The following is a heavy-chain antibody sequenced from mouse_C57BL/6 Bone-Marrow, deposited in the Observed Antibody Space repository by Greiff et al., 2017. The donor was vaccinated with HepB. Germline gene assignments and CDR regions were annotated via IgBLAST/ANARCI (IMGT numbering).Heavy chain of an antibody. D-gene: IGHD2-1*01. CDR2: ISYDGSN. J-gene: IGHJ2*01. Sequence: EVQVVESGPGLVKPSQSLSLTCSVTGYSITSGYYWNWIRQFPGNKLEWMGYISYDGSNNYNPSLKNRISITRDTSKNQFFLKLNSVTTEDTATYYCARLIYYGNYNYFDYWGQGTTLTVSS. CDR1: GYSITSGYY. V-gene: IGHV3-6*01. CDR3: ARLIYYGNYNYFDY.